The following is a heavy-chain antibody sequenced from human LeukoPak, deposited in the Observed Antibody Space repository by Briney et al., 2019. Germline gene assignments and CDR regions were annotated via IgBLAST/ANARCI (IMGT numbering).Heavy chain of an antibody. CDR1: GFTVSSNY. CDR2: IYSGGST. CDR3: ARDRAECSSTSCSIWYYYYYMDV. D-gene: IGHD2-2*01. Sequence: GGSLRLSCAASGFTVSSNYMSWVRQAPGKGLEWVSVIYSGGSTYYADSVKGRFTISRDNSKNTLYLQMNSLRAEDTAVYYCARDRAECSSTSCSIWYYYYYMDVWGKGTTVTVSS. J-gene: IGHJ6*03. V-gene: IGHV3-66*01.